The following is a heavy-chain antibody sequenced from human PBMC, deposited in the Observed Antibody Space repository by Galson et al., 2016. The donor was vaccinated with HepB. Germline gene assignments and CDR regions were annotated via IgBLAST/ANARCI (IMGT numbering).Heavy chain of an antibody. V-gene: IGHV3-48*02. CDR2: ITSSSDTM. CDR1: GFTFGDYA. D-gene: IGHD3-16*01. J-gene: IGHJ4*02. Sequence: SLRLSCAASGFTFGDYALSWFRQAPGKGLEWIAWITSSSDTMDYADSVKGRFTISRDNAKNSLYLEMNSLRDEDTAVYYCARDDYFRLGYLGQGTLVTVSS. CDR3: ARDDYFRLGY.